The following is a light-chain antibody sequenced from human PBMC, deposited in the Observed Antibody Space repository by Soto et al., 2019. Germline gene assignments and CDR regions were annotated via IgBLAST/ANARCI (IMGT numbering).Light chain of an antibody. CDR3: GTWDSSLIAGV. CDR2: DNN. J-gene: IGLJ2*01. Sequence: QSALTQPPSVSAAPGQKVTISCSGSSSSIWNNYVSWYQHLPGTAPKLLIYDNNKRPSGIPDRFSGTKSGTSATLGITGLQTGDEADYYCGTWDSSLIAGVFGGGAKLTVL. V-gene: IGLV1-51*01. CDR1: SSSIWNNY.